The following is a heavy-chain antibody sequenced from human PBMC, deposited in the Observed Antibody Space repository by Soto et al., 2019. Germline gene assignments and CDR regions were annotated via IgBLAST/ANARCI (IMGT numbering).Heavy chain of an antibody. CDR3: ARSSIFAYWYFDL. CDR2: IYSGGST. CDR1: GFTVSSNY. V-gene: IGHV3-53*01. Sequence: EVQLVESGGGLIQPGGSLRLSCAASGFTVSSNYMSWVRQAPGKGLEWVSVIYSGGSTYYADSVKGRFTISRDNSKNTRYLQMNSLRAEDTAVYYCARSSIFAYWYFDLWGRGTLVTVSS. J-gene: IGHJ2*01.